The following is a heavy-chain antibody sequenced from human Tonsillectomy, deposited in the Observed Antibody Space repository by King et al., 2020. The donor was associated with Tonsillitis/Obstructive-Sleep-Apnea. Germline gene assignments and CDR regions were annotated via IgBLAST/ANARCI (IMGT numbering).Heavy chain of an antibody. CDR2: ISAYNGNT. CDR1: GYTFISYG. Sequence: QLVQSGAEVKKPGASVKVSCKASGYTFISYGISWVRQAPGQGLEWMGWISAYNGNTNYAQKLQGRVTMTTDTSTSTAYMELRSLRSDDTAVYYCAGYGGGGSCAGYGYCGMDVWGRGTPVTVAS. V-gene: IGHV1-18*01. D-gene: IGHD2-15*01. J-gene: IGHJ6*02. CDR3: AGYGGGGSCAGYGYCGMDV.